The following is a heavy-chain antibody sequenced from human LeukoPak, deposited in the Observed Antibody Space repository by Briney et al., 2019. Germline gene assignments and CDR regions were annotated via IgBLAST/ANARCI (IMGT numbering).Heavy chain of an antibody. CDR3: ARGSGYYHAGYYYYYGMDV. CDR2: INPSGGST. V-gene: IGHV1-46*01. Sequence: ASVKVSCKASGYTFTSYYMHWVRQAPGQGLEWMGIINPSGGSTSYAQKFQGRVTMTRDTSTSTVHMELSSLRSEDTAVYYCARGSGYYHAGYYYYYGMDVRGQGTTVTVSS. D-gene: IGHD3-3*01. J-gene: IGHJ6*02. CDR1: GYTFTSYY.